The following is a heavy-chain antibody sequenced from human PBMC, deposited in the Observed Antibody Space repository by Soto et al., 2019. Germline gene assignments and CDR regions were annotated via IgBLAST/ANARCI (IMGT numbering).Heavy chain of an antibody. CDR2: IFPDDEK. D-gene: IGHD5-12*01. Sequence: QVTLKESGPVLVKPTEPLTLTCTVSGFSLRSSTMGVSWVRQPPGKALEWLAHIFPDDEKSYSTSLRSRLIISKDTSKSQVVLTLTNIDAVDTATYSCQRIANSRYNFFSYWGQGTLVTVSS. J-gene: IGHJ4*02. CDR3: QRIANSRYNFFSY. V-gene: IGHV2-26*01. CDR1: GFSLRSSTMG.